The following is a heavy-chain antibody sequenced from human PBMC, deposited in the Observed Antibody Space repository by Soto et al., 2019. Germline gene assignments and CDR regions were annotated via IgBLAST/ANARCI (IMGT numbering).Heavy chain of an antibody. V-gene: IGHV1-2*04. CDR3: ARDLVVGRYYYYGMDV. J-gene: IGHJ6*02. Sequence: ASVKVSCKASGYTFTGYYIHWVRQAPGQGLEWMGWINPNSVGTNYAQKFQGWVTMTRDTSISTAYMELSRLRSDDTAVYYCARDLVVGRYYYYGMDVWGQGTTVTVSS. CDR1: GYTFTGYY. CDR2: INPNSVGT. D-gene: IGHD5-12*01.